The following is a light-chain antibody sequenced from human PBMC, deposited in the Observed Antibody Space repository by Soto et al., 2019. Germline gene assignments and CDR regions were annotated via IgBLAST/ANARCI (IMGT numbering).Light chain of an antibody. V-gene: IGKV3-20*01. CDR3: QQYGSSFTWT. J-gene: IGKJ1*01. CDR1: QSVSSSY. Sequence: ESVLTQSPGILSLSPGERATLSCRASQSVSSSYLAWYQQKPGQAPRLLIYGASSRATGIPDRFSGSGSGTDFTLTISRLEPEDFAVYYCQQYGSSFTWTFGQGTKVEIK. CDR2: GAS.